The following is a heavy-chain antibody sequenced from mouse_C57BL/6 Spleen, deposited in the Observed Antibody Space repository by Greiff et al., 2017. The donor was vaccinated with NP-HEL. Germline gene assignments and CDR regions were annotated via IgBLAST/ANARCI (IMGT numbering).Heavy chain of an antibody. CDR1: GYAFSSSW. CDR2: IYPGDGDT. D-gene: IGHD1-1*01. CDR3: ARNTVVDAWFAY. V-gene: IGHV1-82*01. Sequence: VQLQQSGPELVKPGASVKISCKASGYAFSSSWMNWVKQRPGKGLEWIGRIYPGDGDTNYNGKFKGKATLTADKSSSTAYMQLSSLTSEDSAVYFCARNTVVDAWFAYWGQGTLVTVSA. J-gene: IGHJ3*01.